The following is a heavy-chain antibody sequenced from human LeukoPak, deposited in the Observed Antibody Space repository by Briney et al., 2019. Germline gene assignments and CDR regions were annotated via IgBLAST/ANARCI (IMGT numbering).Heavy chain of an antibody. J-gene: IGHJ5*02. CDR3: ARASRDYDFWSGYYKALGWFDP. Sequence: SVKVSCKASGGTFSSYAISWVRQAPGQGLEWMGGIIPIFGTANYAQKFQGRVTTTAHESTSTAYMELSSMRSEDTAVYYCARASRDYDFWSGYYKALGWFDPWGQGTLVTVSS. CDR2: IIPIFGTA. V-gene: IGHV1-69*13. D-gene: IGHD3-3*01. CDR1: GGTFSSYA.